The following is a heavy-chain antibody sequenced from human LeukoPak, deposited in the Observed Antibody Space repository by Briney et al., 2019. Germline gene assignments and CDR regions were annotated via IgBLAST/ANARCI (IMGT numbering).Heavy chain of an antibody. D-gene: IGHD1-1*01. CDR1: GFTFSSYW. Sequence: GGSLRLSCAASGFTFSSYWMNWARQAPGKGLEWVASINHNGNVNYYVDSVKGRFTISRDNAKNSLYLQMSNLRAEDTAVYFCAKAPPYKKYFDYWGQGTLVTASS. V-gene: IGHV3-7*03. CDR3: AKAPPYKKYFDY. J-gene: IGHJ4*02. CDR2: INHNGNVN.